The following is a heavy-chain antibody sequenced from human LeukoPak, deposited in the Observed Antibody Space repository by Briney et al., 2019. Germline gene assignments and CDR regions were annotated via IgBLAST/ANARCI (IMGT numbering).Heavy chain of an antibody. CDR2: ISSSGSTI. Sequence: GGSLRLSCAASGLTFSDYYMSWIRQAPGKGLEWVSYISSSGSTIYYADSVKGRFTISRDNAKNSLYLQMNSLRAEDTAVCYCARGYYDSSGYYGAFDIWGQGTMVTVSS. CDR1: GLTFSDYY. V-gene: IGHV3-11*01. CDR3: ARGYYDSSGYYGAFDI. J-gene: IGHJ3*02. D-gene: IGHD3-22*01.